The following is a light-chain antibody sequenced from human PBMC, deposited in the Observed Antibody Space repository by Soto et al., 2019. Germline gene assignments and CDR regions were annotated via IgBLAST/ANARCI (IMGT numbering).Light chain of an antibody. CDR2: DVS. CDR1: SSDVGGYNY. J-gene: IGLJ1*01. Sequence: QFGLTQPASVSGSPGQSITTYRTGTSSDVGGYNYVSWYQHHPGKAPKLLIYDVSNRPSGVSNRFSGSKSDNTASLTISGLQPEDEADYYCSSYTTSNTRQIVFGTGTKVTVL. CDR3: SSYTTSNTRQIV. V-gene: IGLV2-14*03.